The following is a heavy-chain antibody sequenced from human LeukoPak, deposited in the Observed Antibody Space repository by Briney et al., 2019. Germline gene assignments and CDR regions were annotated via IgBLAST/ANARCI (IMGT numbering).Heavy chain of an antibody. D-gene: IGHD3/OR15-3a*01. Sequence: SETLSLTCTVSGGSISSYYRSWIRQPPGKGLELVGYIYYSGSTNYNPSLKSRVTISVDTSKNQFSLKLSAVIAADTAVYYCARDLGLGNWFDPWGQGTLVTVSS. J-gene: IGHJ5*02. V-gene: IGHV4-59*01. CDR3: ARDLGLGNWFDP. CDR1: GGSISSYY. CDR2: IYYSGST.